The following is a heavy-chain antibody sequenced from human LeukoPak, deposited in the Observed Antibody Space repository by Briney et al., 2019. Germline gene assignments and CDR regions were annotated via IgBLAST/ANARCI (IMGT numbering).Heavy chain of an antibody. CDR1: GFTFSSYA. CDR2: ISYDGSNK. V-gene: IGHV3-30-3*01. D-gene: IGHD4-23*01. CDR3: ARAPYGGNSGSDFDY. J-gene: IGHJ4*02. Sequence: GGSLRLSCAASGFTFSSYAMHWVRQAPGRGLEWVAVISYDGSNKYYADSVKGRFTISRDNSKNTLYLQMNSLRAEDTAVYYCARAPYGGNSGSDFDYWGQGTLVTVSS.